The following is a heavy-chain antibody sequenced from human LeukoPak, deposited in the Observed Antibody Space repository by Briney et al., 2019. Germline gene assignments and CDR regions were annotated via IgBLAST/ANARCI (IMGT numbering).Heavy chain of an antibody. CDR1: GGSISSYY. CDR2: IYYSGST. V-gene: IGHV4-59*01. J-gene: IGHJ4*02. CDR3: ARDLVGATAVRIFDY. Sequence: SETLSLTCTVSGGSISSYYWSWIRQPPGKGLEWIGYIYYSGSTNYNPSLKSRVTISVDTSKNQFSLKLSSVTAADTAVYYCARDLVGATAVRIFDYWGQGTLVTVSS. D-gene: IGHD1-26*01.